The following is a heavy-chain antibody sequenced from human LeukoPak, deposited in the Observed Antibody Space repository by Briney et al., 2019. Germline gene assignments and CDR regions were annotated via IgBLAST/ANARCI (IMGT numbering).Heavy chain of an antibody. CDR3: ARERTHYDFWSGYFDY. J-gene: IGHJ4*02. CDR1: GGSISSYY. Sequence: SETLSLTCTVSGGSISSYYGSWIRQPPGKGLEWIGYIYYSGSTNYNPSLKSRVTISVDTSKNQFSLKLSSVTAADTAVYYCARERTHYDFWSGYFDYWGQGTLVTVSS. V-gene: IGHV4-59*01. D-gene: IGHD3-3*01. CDR2: IYYSGST.